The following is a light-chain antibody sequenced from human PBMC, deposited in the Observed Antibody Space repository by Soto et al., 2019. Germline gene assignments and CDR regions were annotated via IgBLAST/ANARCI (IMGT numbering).Light chain of an antibody. CDR3: QQYYSTQYT. V-gene: IGKV4-1*01. CDR2: WAS. CDR1: QNVLYSSDSKNY. Sequence: DIVMTQSPDSLAVSLGERATINCKSSQNVLYSSDSKNYLAWYQHKPGQPPKLLIYWASTRESGVPDRFSGSGSGTDVTLTMSSLQAQDVVIYFCQQYYSTQYTFGQGTKLQIK. J-gene: IGKJ2*01.